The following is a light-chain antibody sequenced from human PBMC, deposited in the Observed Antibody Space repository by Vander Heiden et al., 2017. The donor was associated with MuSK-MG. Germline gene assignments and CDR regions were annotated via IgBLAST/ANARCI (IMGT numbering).Light chain of an antibody. Sequence: QSVLTQPPSVSGAPGQRVTISCTGSSSNIGAGYDVHWYQQLPGTAPKLLIYANINRPSGVPDRFSGSKSGTSASLAITGLQAEDEADYYCQSYDSSLSGSMVFGGGTKLT. CDR2: ANI. V-gene: IGLV1-40*01. CDR3: QSYDSSLSGSMV. J-gene: IGLJ2*01. CDR1: SSNIGAGYD.